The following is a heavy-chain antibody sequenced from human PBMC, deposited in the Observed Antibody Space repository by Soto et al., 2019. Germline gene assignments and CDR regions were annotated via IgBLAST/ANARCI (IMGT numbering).Heavy chain of an antibody. V-gene: IGHV4-34*02. J-gene: IGHJ4*02. D-gene: IGHD2-15*01. CDR2: INHSGTT. CDR3: ARRYCSDSYCSYFDY. CDR1: GGSVSGYF. Sequence: QVQLQQWGAGLLKPSETLSLTCAVYGGSVSGYFWSWIRQPPGKGLEWIGEINHSGTTSYSPSLDSRVTTSVATSKNQFSLRLSSVTAADTAIYYCARRYCSDSYCSYFDYWGRGTLVTVSS.